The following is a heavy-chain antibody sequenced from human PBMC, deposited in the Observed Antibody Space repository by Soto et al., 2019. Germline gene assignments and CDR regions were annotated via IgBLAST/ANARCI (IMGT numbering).Heavy chain of an antibody. Sequence: EVQLVESGGGLVQPGGSLRLSCAASGFTFSSYAMHWVRQAPGKGLEYVSAISSNGGSTYYANSVKGRFTISRDKSKNALDLQMGSLRPEHMAVYYDATADRGNGSGWYCFDYWGQGTLVTVSS. CDR1: GFTFSSYA. CDR2: ISSNGGST. D-gene: IGHD6-19*01. J-gene: IGHJ4*02. V-gene: IGHV3-64*01. CDR3: ATADRGNGSGWYCFDY.